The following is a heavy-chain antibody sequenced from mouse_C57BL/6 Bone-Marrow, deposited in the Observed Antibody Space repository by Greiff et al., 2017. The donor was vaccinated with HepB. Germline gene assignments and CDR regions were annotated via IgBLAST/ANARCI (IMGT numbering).Heavy chain of an antibody. CDR1: GFNIKNTY. D-gene: IGHD2-9*01. Sequence: VQLKESVAELVRPGASVKLSCTASGFNIKNTYMHWVKQRPEQGLEWIGRIDPANGNTKYAPKFQGKATITADTPSNTAYLQLSSLTSEDTAIYYCARTRPTMVTTFDYWGQGTTLTVSS. J-gene: IGHJ2*01. CDR2: IDPANGNT. V-gene: IGHV14-3*01. CDR3: ARTRPTMVTTFDY.